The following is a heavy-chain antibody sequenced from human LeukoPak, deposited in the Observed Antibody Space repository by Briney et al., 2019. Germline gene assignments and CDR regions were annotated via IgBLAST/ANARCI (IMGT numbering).Heavy chain of an antibody. CDR1: GFTFSTYW. J-gene: IGHJ5*02. V-gene: IGHV3-7*04. CDR3: AREQWWGIVGANWFDP. Sequence: GGSLRLSCADSGFTFSTYWMSWVRQAPGKGLEWVANIKQDGSEKYYVDSVKGRFTISRDNAKNSLYLQMNSLRAEDTAVYYCAREQWWGIVGANWFDPWGQGTLVTVSS. D-gene: IGHD1-26*01. CDR2: IKQDGSEK.